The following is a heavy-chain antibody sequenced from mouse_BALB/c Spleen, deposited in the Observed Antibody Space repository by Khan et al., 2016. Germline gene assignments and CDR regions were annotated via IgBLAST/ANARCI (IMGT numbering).Heavy chain of an antibody. Sequence: EVKLLESGPGLVKPSQSLSLTCTVTGYSITSDYAWNWIRQFPGNKLEWMGYISYSGSTSYNPSLKSRISITRDTSKTQFFLQLNSVTTEDTAAYYCARNGNRYERTWFAYGGQGTLVTVSA. CDR2: ISYSGST. D-gene: IGHD2-14*01. CDR3: ARNGNRYERTWFAY. J-gene: IGHJ3*01. V-gene: IGHV3-2*02. CDR1: GYSITSDYA.